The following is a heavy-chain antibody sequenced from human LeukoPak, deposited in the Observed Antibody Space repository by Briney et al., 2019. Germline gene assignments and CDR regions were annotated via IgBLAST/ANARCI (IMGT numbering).Heavy chain of an antibody. V-gene: IGHV4-34*01. CDR1: GGSFSGYY. CDR2: INHSGST. D-gene: IGHD2-15*01. J-gene: IGHJ4*02. CDR3: AREREARGYCSGGSCYQLGYYFDY. Sequence: SETLSLTCAVYGGSFSGYYWSWIRQPPGKGLEWIGEINHSGSTNYNPSLKSRVTISVDTSKNQFSLKLSSVTAADAAVYYCAREREARGYCSGGSCYQLGYYFDYWGQGTLVTVSS.